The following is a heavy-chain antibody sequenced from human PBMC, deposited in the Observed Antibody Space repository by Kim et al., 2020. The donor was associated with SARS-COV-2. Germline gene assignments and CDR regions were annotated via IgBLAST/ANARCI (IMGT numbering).Heavy chain of an antibody. V-gene: IGHV6-1*01. CDR3: ARGGGRGIVVVPAAEFDY. Sequence: QTLSLTCAISGDSVSSTSAAWNWIRQSPSRGLEWLGRTYYRSKWYHDYAVSVKSRMTINPDTSKNQFSLQLNSVTPDDTAVYYCARGGGRGIVVVPAAEFDYWGQGSLVTVSS. J-gene: IGHJ4*02. CDR1: GDSVSSTSAA. CDR2: TYYRSKWYH. D-gene: IGHD2-2*01.